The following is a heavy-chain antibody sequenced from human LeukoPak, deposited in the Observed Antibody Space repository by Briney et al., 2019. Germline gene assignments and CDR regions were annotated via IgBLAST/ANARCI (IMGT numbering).Heavy chain of an antibody. J-gene: IGHJ5*02. D-gene: IGHD1-1*01. CDR1: GHSLSHGYY. Sequence: PSETLSLTCTVSGHSLSHGYYWSWIRQSPGKGLEWMGSIYHGGITYYNLSLRGRLTISVDTPNNQFSLKLSSVTAADTAVYYCARPTGLEPPGPYRGFDPWGQGMLVTISP. CDR3: ARPTGLEPPGPYRGFDP. CDR2: IYHGGIT. V-gene: IGHV4-38-2*02.